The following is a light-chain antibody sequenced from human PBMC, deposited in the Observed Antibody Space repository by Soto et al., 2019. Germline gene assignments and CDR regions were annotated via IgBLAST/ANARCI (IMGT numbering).Light chain of an antibody. CDR2: DVS. J-gene: IGLJ1*01. V-gene: IGLV2-14*03. CDR3: CSLTSTTSFV. Sequence: QSALTQPASVSGSPGQSITISCTGTRNDVGGYNYVSWFQQHPGKAPKFMIYDVSHRSSGVSNRFSGSKSGNTASLTISWLQVVDEADYYCCSLTSTTSFVFGTGTKVTVL. CDR1: RNDVGGYNY.